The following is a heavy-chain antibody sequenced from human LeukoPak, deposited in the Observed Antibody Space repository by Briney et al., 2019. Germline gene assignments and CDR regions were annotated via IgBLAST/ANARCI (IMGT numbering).Heavy chain of an antibody. J-gene: IGHJ6*04. V-gene: IGHV3-30*02. D-gene: IGHD4-17*01. CDR2: IRYDGSNK. Sequence: PGGSLRLSCAASGFTFSSYGMHWVRQAPGKGLEWVAFIRYDGSNKYYADSVKGRFTISRDNSKNTLYLQMNSLRAEDTAVYYCAKDQSSFTVTTRPMDVWGKGTTVTISS. CDR1: GFTFSSYG. CDR3: AKDQSSFTVTTRPMDV.